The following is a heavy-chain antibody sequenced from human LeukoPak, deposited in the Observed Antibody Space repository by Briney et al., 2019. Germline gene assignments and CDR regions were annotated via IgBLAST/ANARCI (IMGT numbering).Heavy chain of an antibody. CDR3: AKDQSVAGYCSSTGCYYYYYGMDV. J-gene: IGHJ6*02. D-gene: IGHD2-2*01. Sequence: GGSLRLSCAASGFTFSTYGMNWVRQAPGKGLEWVAVISYDGTNKYYADSVKGRFTISRDNSKNTLYLQMNSLRAEDTAVYYCAKDQSVAGYCSSTGCYYYYYGMDVWGQGTTVTVSS. CDR1: GFTFSTYG. CDR2: ISYDGTNK. V-gene: IGHV3-30*18.